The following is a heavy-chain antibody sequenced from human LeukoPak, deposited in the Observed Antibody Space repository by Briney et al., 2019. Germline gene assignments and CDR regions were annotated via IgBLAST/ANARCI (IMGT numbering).Heavy chain of an antibody. D-gene: IGHD5-24*01. CDR2: ISYDGSNK. J-gene: IGHJ4*02. Sequence: GGSLRLSCAASGFTFSSYGMHWVRQAPGKGLEWVAVISYDGSNKYYADSVKGRFTISRDNSKNTLYLQMNSLRAEDTAVYYCAKGGDGCNQKSYYFDYWGQGTLVTVSS. CDR1: GFTFSSYG. CDR3: AKGGDGCNQKSYYFDY. V-gene: IGHV3-30*18.